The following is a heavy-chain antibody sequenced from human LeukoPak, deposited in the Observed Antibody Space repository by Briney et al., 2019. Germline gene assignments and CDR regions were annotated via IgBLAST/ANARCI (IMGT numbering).Heavy chain of an antibody. CDR1: GGSISSYY. J-gene: IGHJ3*02. CDR2: IYTSGST. CDR3: ARHRRLDAFDI. V-gene: IGHV4-4*09. Sequence: SETLSLTCTVSGGSISSYYWSWIRQPPGKGLEWNGYIYTSGSTNYNPSLKSRVTISVDTSKNQFSLKLSSVAAADTAVYYCARHRRLDAFDIWGQGTMVTVSS.